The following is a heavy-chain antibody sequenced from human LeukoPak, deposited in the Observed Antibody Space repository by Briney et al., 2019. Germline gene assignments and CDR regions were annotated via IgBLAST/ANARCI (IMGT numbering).Heavy chain of an antibody. Sequence: PGGSLRLSCAASGFTFSNYALHWVRQAPGKGLEWVSGRSASGGSIHYADSATGRCAISRDDSKDTLYLQSNTLRAEDTALYYCAKEHSVLTMMTGLDSWGQGTLVTVSS. D-gene: IGHD3-22*01. CDR3: AKEHSVLTMMTGLDS. CDR1: GFTFSNYA. J-gene: IGHJ4*02. CDR2: RSASGGSI. V-gene: IGHV3-23*01.